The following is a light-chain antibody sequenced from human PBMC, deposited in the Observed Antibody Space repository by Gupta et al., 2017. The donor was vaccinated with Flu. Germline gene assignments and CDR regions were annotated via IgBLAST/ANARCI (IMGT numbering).Light chain of an antibody. CDR3: AAWDDSLNGRV. J-gene: IGLJ2*01. CDR1: SSNIGSNT. V-gene: IGLV1-44*01. CDR2: SNN. Sequence: QSVVPQPPSVSGTPGQRVTISCSGSSSNIGSNTVNWYQQLPGTAPKLLIYSNNHRPSGVPDRFSGSKSGTSASLAISGLQSEDEADYYCAAWDDSLNGRVFGGGTKLTVL.